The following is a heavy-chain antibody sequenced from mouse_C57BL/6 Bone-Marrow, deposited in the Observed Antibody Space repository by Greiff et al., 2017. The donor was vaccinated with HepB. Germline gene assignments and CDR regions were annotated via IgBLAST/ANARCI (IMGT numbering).Heavy chain of an antibody. Sequence: QVQLKQSGAELVRPGSSVKLSCKASGYTFTSYWMHWVKQRPIQGLEWIGNIDPSDSETHYNQKFKDKATLTVDKSSSTAYMQLSSLTSEDSAVYYCAYLYYYGSSDAMDYWGQGTSVTVSS. V-gene: IGHV1-52*01. CDR2: IDPSDSET. J-gene: IGHJ4*01. CDR3: AYLYYYGSSDAMDY. CDR1: GYTFTSYW. D-gene: IGHD1-1*01.